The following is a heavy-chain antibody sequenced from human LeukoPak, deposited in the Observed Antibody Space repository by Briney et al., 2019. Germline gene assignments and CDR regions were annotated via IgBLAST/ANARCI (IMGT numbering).Heavy chain of an antibody. CDR3: ARVVPKVMVRGVIGPFGY. Sequence: GESLKISCKGSGYSFTSYWIGWVRQAPGQGLEWVGWISAYNGNTKYAQKLQGRVTMTTDTSTSTAYMELSSLRSEDTAVYYCARVVPKVMVRGVIGPFGYWGQGTLVTVSS. CDR2: ISAYNGNT. J-gene: IGHJ4*02. D-gene: IGHD3-10*01. CDR1: GYSFTSYW. V-gene: IGHV1-18*04.